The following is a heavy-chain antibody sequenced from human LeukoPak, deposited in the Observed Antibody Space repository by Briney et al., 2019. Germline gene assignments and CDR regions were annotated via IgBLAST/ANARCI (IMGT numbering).Heavy chain of an antibody. CDR2: ISRSATAI. Sequence: GGSLRLSCAASGFTFSSYEMNWVRQAPGKGLEWVSSISRSATAIYYADSVKGRFTISRDNAKNSLYLQMNSLRAEDTAVYFCARVGALSSSWLLNWGQGTLVTVSS. J-gene: IGHJ4*02. V-gene: IGHV3-48*03. D-gene: IGHD6-13*01. CDR1: GFTFSSYE. CDR3: ARVGALSSSWLLN.